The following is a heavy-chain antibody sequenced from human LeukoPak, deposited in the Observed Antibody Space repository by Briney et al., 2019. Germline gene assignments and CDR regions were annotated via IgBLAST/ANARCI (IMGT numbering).Heavy chain of an antibody. J-gene: IGHJ4*02. CDR1: GFTFDDYG. CDR3: AKGQSSRGYCSGGSCYSIDY. CDR2: INWNGGST. Sequence: GGSLRLSCAASGFTFDDYGMSWVRQAPGKGLEWVSGINWNGGSTGYADSVKGRFTISRDDSKNTLFLQMNSLTADDTAVYYCAKGQSSRGYCSGGSCYSIDYWGQGTLVTVSS. V-gene: IGHV3-20*04. D-gene: IGHD2-15*01.